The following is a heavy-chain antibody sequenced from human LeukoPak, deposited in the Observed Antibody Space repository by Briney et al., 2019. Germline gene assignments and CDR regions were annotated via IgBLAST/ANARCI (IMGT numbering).Heavy chain of an antibody. J-gene: IGHJ4*02. V-gene: IGHV3-23*01. D-gene: IGHD2-8*02. Sequence: GGSLRLSCAASGFTFSSYAMSWVRQAPGKGLEWVSAISGSGGSTYYADSVKGRFTISRDNSKNTLYLQMNSPRAEDTAVYYCAKDLSGWWALFDYWGQGTLVTVSS. CDR1: GFTFSSYA. CDR2: ISGSGGST. CDR3: AKDLSGWWALFDY.